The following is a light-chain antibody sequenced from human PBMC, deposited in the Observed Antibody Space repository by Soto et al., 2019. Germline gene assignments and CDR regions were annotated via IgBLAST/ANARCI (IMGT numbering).Light chain of an antibody. Sequence: EIVMTQSPATLSVSPGERATLSCRASQSVSSNLAWYQQKPGQAPRLLIYGASTRATGIPARFSGGGSGTEITLTISSLQSEDFAVYYCQQYNNWWTFGQGTKVEIK. CDR2: GAS. CDR1: QSVSSN. V-gene: IGKV3-15*01. CDR3: QQYNNWWT. J-gene: IGKJ1*01.